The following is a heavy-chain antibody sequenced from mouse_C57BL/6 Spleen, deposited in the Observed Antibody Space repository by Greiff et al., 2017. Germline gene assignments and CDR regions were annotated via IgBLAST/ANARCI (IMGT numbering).Heavy chain of an antibody. Sequence: VQLQQSGPVLVKPGASVKMSCKASGYTFTDYYMNWVKQSHGKSLEWIGVINPYNGGTSYNQKFKGKATLTVDKSSSTAYMELNILTSEDSAVYYCAREGVLRYYAMDYWGQGTSVTGSS. V-gene: IGHV1-19*01. CDR3: AREGVLRYYAMDY. J-gene: IGHJ4*01. CDR1: GYTFTDYY. CDR2: INPYNGGT. D-gene: IGHD1-1*01.